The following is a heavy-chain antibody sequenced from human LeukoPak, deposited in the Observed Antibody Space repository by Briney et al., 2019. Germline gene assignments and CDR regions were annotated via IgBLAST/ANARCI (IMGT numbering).Heavy chain of an antibody. CDR1: GFTFSSYA. CDR3: AKGSSSSGYYYYYGMDA. J-gene: IGHJ6*02. V-gene: IGHV3-23*01. CDR2: ISGSGGST. D-gene: IGHD6-6*01. Sequence: GGSLRLSCAASGFTFSSYAMSWVRQAPGKGLEWVSAISGSGGSTYYADPVKGRFTISRDNSKNTLYLQMNSLRAEDTAVYYCAKGSSSSGYYYYYGMDAWGQGTTVTVSS.